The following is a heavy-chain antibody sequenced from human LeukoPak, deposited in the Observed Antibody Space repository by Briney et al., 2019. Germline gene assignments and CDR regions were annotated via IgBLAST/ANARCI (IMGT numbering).Heavy chain of an antibody. J-gene: IGHJ4*02. V-gene: IGHV3-15*01. CDR1: GFTFSNAW. D-gene: IGHD2-15*01. CDR2: IKSKTDGGTT. CDR3: TTGYCSGGSCYQYYFDY. Sequence: GGSLRLSCAASGFTFSNAWMSWVRQAPGKGLEWVGRIKSKTDGGTTDYAAPVKGRFTISRDDSKNTLYLQMNSLKTEDTAVYYCTTGYCSGGSCYQYYFDYWGQGTLVTVSS.